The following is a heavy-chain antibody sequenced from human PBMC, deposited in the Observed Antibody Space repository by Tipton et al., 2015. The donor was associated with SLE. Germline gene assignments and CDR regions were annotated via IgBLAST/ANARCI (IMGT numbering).Heavy chain of an antibody. CDR2: IYTSGST. D-gene: IGHD6-13*01. J-gene: IGHJ4*02. CDR1: GGSISSYY. CDR3: ASGIAAAGTLDY. Sequence: PGLVKPSETLSLTCAVYGGSISSYYWSWIRQPAGKGLEWIGRIYTSGSTNYNPSLKSRVTMSVDTSKNQFSLKLSSVTAADTAVYYCASGIAAAGTLDYWGQGTLVTVSS. V-gene: IGHV4-4*07.